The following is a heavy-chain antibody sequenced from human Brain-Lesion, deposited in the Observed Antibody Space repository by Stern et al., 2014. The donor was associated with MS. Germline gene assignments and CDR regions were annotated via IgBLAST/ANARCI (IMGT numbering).Heavy chain of an antibody. J-gene: IGHJ5*02. CDR1: GGSVSSTSYA. CDR3: AGEEDIRYCSGGSCTGNWFDP. CDR2: IYYSGNH. D-gene: IGHD2-15*01. V-gene: IGHV4-39*02. Sequence: VQLVESGPGLVKPSETLSLTCTVAGGSVSSTSYAWAWIRQPPGKGLEWIGTIYYSGNHYYSPSLKSRLTISRATPKNHFPLQVGCVTAADTAVYYCAGEEDIRYCSGGSCTGNWFDPWGQGTLVTVSS.